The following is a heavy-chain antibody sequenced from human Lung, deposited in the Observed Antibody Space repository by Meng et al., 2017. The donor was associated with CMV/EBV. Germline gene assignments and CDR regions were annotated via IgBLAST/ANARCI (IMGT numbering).Heavy chain of an antibody. D-gene: IGHD3-10*01. CDR1: DGPGSSSNW. J-gene: IGHJ4*02. Sequence: SDGPGSSSNWWSLVRQPPGKGLEWIGEIFRTGATNYNPSLKSRVTISVDKSNNQFSLKLTSVTAADTAVYYCGREGYFGSGNYPIDYWGQGTLVTVSS. V-gene: IGHV4-4*02. CDR2: IFRTGAT. CDR3: GREGYFGSGNYPIDY.